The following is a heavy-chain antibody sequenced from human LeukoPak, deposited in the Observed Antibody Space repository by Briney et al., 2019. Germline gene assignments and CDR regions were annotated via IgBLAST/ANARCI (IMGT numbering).Heavy chain of an antibody. Sequence: SVNVSCKASGYTFTGYYMHWVRQAPEQGLEWMGWMNPNSGGTNYAQKFQGRVTMTRNTSISTAYMELSRLKSDDTAVYYCARNVQAAILDAFDIWGQGTMVTVSS. V-gene: IGHV1-2*02. CDR1: GYTFTGYY. CDR2: MNPNSGGT. CDR3: ARNVQAAILDAFDI. D-gene: IGHD2-2*02. J-gene: IGHJ3*02.